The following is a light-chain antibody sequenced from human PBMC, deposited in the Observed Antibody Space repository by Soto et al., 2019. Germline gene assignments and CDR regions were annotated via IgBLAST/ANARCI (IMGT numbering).Light chain of an antibody. Sequence: DVVVTQSPLSLSVTLGQPASISCRCSQSLAYSDGRTYLTWFHQRPGQSPRRLIYKVSNLDSGVQDRFSGSGSGTDFTLKISRGEAKDVGHYYCMQGNHVHFIFGNGTRLESK. CDR3: MQGNHVHFI. CDR1: QSLAYSDGRTY. V-gene: IGKV2D-30*01. J-gene: IGKJ5*01. CDR2: KVS.